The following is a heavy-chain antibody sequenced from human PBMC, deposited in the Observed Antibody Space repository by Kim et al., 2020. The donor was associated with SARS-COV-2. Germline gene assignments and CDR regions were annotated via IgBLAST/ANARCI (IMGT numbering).Heavy chain of an antibody. J-gene: IGHJ4*02. D-gene: IGHD2-21*01. CDR1: GFNFVDYS. CDR2: IRKKAYRGTK. Sequence: GGSLRLSCSASGFNFVDYSMSWFRQAAGKGLEWVGFIRKKAYRGTKEYAASVKGRFTISRDDSKGIVYLEMSSLGSEDTALYYCSRDGGDGYYDSWCQGT. V-gene: IGHV3-49*03. CDR3: SRDGGDGYYDS.